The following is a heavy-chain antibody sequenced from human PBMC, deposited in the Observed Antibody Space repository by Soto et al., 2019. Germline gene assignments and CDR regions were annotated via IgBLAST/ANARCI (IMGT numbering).Heavy chain of an antibody. CDR1: GFTFNDHY. Sequence: EVPLVESGGDLVQPGGSLRLSCAASGFTFNDHYMDWVRQAPGKGLEWVGRSRNKAQSYTTAYAASVKGRFTISRDDSKNSLYLQMSSLKSEDTAVYDCTRPPISSAPGDDHWGQGTLVTVSS. V-gene: IGHV3-72*01. D-gene: IGHD2-2*02. J-gene: IGHJ4*02. CDR3: TRPPISSAPGDDH. CDR2: SRNKAQSYTT.